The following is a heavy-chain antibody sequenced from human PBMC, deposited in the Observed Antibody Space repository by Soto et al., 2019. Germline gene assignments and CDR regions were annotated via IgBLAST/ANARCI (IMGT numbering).Heavy chain of an antibody. D-gene: IGHD2-21*02. Sequence: QVQLVESGGGVVQPGRSLRLSCAASGFTFSSYGMHWVRQAPGKGLEWVTVISYDGSNKYYADSVKGRFTISRDNSKNTLYLQMNSLRAEDTAVYYCAKEYCGGDCYLRPYFDYWGQGPLVTVSS. J-gene: IGHJ4*02. CDR1: GFTFSSYG. CDR3: AKEYCGGDCYLRPYFDY. V-gene: IGHV3-30*18. CDR2: ISYDGSNK.